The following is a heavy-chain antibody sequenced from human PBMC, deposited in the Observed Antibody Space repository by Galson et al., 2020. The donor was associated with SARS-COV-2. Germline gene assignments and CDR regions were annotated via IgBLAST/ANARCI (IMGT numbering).Heavy chain of an antibody. CDR2: INPNSGDT. CDR1: GYTFSAYY. V-gene: IGHV1-2*02. Sequence: ASVKVSCKASGYTFSAYYIHWVRQAPGQGLEWLGWINPNSGDTNYAQKFQGRVSLTRDTSISTAYLELSSLRSDDAAVYYCARAWGLIGKDFYYYAMDVWGQGTTFTVSS. J-gene: IGHJ6*02. CDR3: ARAWGLIGKDFYYYAMDV. D-gene: IGHD7-27*01.